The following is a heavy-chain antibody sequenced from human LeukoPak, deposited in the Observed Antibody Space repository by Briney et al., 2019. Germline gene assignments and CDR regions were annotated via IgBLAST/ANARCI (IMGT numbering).Heavy chain of an antibody. CDR1: GGSISSSRYY. CDR3: ASHSGDSALWDY. D-gene: IGHD2-21*02. Sequence: SETLSLTCTVSGGSISSSRYYWGWLRQPPGQGLEWSGSIYYSGSTYYNPSLKSRVTISVDTSKSPFSLKLSSVTAAETAVYYCASHSGDSALWDYWGQGTPVTVSS. J-gene: IGHJ4*01. V-gene: IGHV4-39*01. CDR2: IYYSGST.